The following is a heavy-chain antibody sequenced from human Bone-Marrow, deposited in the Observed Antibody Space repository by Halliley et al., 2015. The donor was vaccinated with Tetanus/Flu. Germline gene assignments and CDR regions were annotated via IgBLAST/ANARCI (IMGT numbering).Heavy chain of an antibody. CDR3: AKARGMKYSEYHFDY. V-gene: IGHV3-53*01. J-gene: IGHJ4*02. CDR1: GFTVSSNS. D-gene: IGHD2-2*01. CDR2: IYSDGST. Sequence: AASGFTVSSNSMSWVRQAPGKGLEWVSLIYSDGSTHYAASVKGRFTISRDNSKNTLYLQMNTLRAEDTAVYFCAKARGMKYSEYHFDYWGQGALVTVSS.